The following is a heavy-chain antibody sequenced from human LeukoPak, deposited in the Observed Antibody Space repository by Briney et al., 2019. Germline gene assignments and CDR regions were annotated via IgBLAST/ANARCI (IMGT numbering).Heavy chain of an antibody. D-gene: IGHD1-1*01. V-gene: IGHV1-18*01. CDR2: ITAYDGDT. CDR3: ARDWQLPSGPDVFDI. Sequence: GASVKVSCKASGFSFPSYGISWVRRAPGQGLEWIRWITAYDGDTNYAEKFQGRVTMATDTSTSTASMELWSLRSDDTAVYYCARDWQLPSGPDVFDIWGQGTVVTVSS. J-gene: IGHJ3*02. CDR1: GFSFPSYG.